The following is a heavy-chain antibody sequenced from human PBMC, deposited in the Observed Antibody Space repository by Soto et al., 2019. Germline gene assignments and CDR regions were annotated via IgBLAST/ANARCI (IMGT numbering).Heavy chain of an antibody. J-gene: IGHJ3*02. CDR3: ARVSGSYYAFDI. Sequence: SETLSLTCTVSGGSISSYYWSWIRQPPGKGLEWIGYIYYSGSTNYNPSLKSRVTISVDTSKNQFSLKLSSVTAADTAVYYCARVSGSYYAFDIWGQGTMVTVSS. D-gene: IGHD1-26*01. V-gene: IGHV4-59*01. CDR2: IYYSGST. CDR1: GGSISSYY.